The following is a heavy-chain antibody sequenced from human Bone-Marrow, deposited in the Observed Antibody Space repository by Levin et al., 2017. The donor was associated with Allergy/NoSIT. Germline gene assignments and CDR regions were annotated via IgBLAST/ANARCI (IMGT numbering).Heavy chain of an antibody. V-gene: IGHV3-30*18. Sequence: GGSLRLSCAASGFTFSSYGMHWVRQAPGKGLEWVAVISYDGSNKYYADSVKGRFTISRDNSKNTLYLQMNSLRAEDTAVYYCAKDPAAENYYYYYYMDVWGKGTTVTVSS. D-gene: IGHD6-13*01. J-gene: IGHJ6*03. CDR2: ISYDGSNK. CDR3: AKDPAAENYYYYYYMDV. CDR1: GFTFSSYG.